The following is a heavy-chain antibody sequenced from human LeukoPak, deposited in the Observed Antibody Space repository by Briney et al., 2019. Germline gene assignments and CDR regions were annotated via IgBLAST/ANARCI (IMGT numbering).Heavy chain of an antibody. CDR3: ARVCGSATGYRLCGFDI. CDR2: VDTSWNT. V-gene: IGHV4-4*07. CDR1: GGSSSNYF. Sequence: PSETLSLTCTVSGGSSSNYFWNWIRQPAGKGLEWLGRVDTSWNTNYNPSLKSRLTMSVDTSKNQFSLKVTSVTAADTAVYYCARVCGSATGYRLCGFDIWGQGTVVTVSS. D-gene: IGHD3-9*01. J-gene: IGHJ3*02.